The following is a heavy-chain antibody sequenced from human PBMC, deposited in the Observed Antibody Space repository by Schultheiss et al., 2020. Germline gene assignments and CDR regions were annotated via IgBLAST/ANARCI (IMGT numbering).Heavy chain of an antibody. J-gene: IGHJ5*02. CDR1: GGSFSGFY. Sequence: SQTLSLTCDVYGGSFSGFYWRWIRQPPGKGLEWIGEINHSGSTNYNPSLKSRVTISVDTSKNQFSLKLSSVTAADTAVYYCARGYSSSWYAGFDPWGQGTLVTVSS. CDR3: ARGYSSSWYAGFDP. D-gene: IGHD6-13*01. CDR2: INHSGST. V-gene: IGHV4-34*01.